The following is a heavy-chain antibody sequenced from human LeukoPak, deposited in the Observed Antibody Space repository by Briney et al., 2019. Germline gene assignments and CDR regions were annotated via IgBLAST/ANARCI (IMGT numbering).Heavy chain of an antibody. CDR1: GFTLSSYN. D-gene: IGHD2-2*02. CDR2: ISSSSSNI. CDR3: AREISDCSSTSCYRDFDY. V-gene: IGHV3-21*01. J-gene: IGHJ4*02. Sequence: GGSLRLSCAASGFTLSSYNMNWVRQAPGKGLEWVSSISSSSSNIYYADSVKGRFTISRDNAKNSLYLQMNSLRAEDTAVYYCAREISDCSSTSCYRDFDYWGQGTLVTVSS.